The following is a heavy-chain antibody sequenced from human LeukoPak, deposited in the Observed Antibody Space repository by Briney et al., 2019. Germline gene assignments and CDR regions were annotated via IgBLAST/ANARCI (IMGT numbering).Heavy chain of an antibody. CDR3: ARENWVASYWYFDL. V-gene: IGHV1-2*06. Sequence: ASVKVSCKASGYTFTGYYMHWVRQAPGQGLEWMGRINPNSGGTNYAQKFQGRVTMTRDTSISTAYMELSRLRSDDTAVYYCARENWVASYWYFDLWGRGTLVTVSS. CDR2: INPNSGGT. J-gene: IGHJ2*01. D-gene: IGHD2-15*01. CDR1: GYTFTGYY.